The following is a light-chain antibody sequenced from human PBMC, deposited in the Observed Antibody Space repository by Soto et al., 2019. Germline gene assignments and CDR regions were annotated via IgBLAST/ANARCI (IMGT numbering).Light chain of an antibody. CDR2: KAS. J-gene: IGKJ1*01. Sequence: DIQMTQSPSTLSASVGDRVTITCRASQSIGEWLAWYQQKPGKAPKLLIYKASTLESGVPPRFRGSGSGTDFALIITSLQPDDFATYYCHQYNSYSPEWTFGQGTKVESK. V-gene: IGKV1-5*03. CDR3: HQYNSYSPEWT. CDR1: QSIGEW.